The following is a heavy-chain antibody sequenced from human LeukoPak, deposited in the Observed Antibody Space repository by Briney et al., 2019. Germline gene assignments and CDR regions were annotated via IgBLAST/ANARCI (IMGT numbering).Heavy chain of an antibody. CDR3: AKVLSGWVADDAFDI. D-gene: IGHD6-19*01. J-gene: IGHJ3*02. CDR1: GFTFSSYG. CDR2: IRYDGSNK. Sequence: PGGSLRLSCAASGFTFSSYGMHWVRQAPGKGLEWVPFIRYDGSNKYYADSVKGRFTISRDNSKNTLYLQMNSLRAEDTAVYYCAKVLSGWVADDAFDIWGQGTMVTVSS. V-gene: IGHV3-30*02.